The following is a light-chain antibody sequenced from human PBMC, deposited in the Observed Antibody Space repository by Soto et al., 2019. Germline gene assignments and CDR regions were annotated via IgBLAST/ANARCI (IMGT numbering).Light chain of an antibody. CDR1: SSDIGKYKV. CDR2: EAT. CDR3: CSYVGSSLWL. Sequence: QSALTQPASVSGSPGQSITISCIGASSDIGKYKVVSWYQHHPGKAPKLLIYEATKRPSGVSDRFSGSKSDNTASLTISGLQAEDEADYYCCSYVGSSLWLFGGGTKLTVL. J-gene: IGLJ3*02. V-gene: IGLV2-23*01.